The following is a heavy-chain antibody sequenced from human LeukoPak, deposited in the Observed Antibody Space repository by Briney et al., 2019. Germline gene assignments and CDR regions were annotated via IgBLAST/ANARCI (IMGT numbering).Heavy chain of an antibody. CDR3: ARDYDILTGYSLATGAFDI. J-gene: IGHJ3*02. CDR2: INPNSGGT. Sequence: GASVKVSCKASGYTFTGYYMHWVRQAPGQGLEWMGWINPNSGGTNYAQKFQGRVTMTRDTSISTAYMELSRLRSDDTAVYYCARDYDILTGYSLATGAFDIWGQGTMVTVSS. V-gene: IGHV1-2*02. CDR1: GYTFTGYY. D-gene: IGHD3-9*01.